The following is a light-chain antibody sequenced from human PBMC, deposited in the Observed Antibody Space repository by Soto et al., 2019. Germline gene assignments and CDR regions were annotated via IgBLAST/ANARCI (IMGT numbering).Light chain of an antibody. J-gene: IGKJ2*01. CDR1: QSISDY. V-gene: IGKV1-39*01. CDR3: QQTYTTPQT. Sequence: DIQMTQSPSSLSASVGDRVTITCRASQSISDYLNWYQQKVGKPPKLLIYAASTLQSGIPLRFSGSGSGTDFTLTINSLQPEDFAAYYWQQTYTTPQTFGQGTKLEIK. CDR2: AAS.